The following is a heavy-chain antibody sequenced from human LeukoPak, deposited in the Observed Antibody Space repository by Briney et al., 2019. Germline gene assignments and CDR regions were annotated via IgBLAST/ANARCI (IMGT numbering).Heavy chain of an antibody. CDR1: GGSFSGYY. J-gene: IGHJ4*02. V-gene: IGHV4-34*01. Sequence: PSETLSLTCAVYGGSFSGYYWSWLRQPPGKGLEWIGEINHSGSTNYNPSLKSRVTISVDTSKNQFSLKLSSVTAADTAVYYCARGWYCSSTSCYGIDYWGQGTLVTVSS. D-gene: IGHD2-2*01. CDR2: INHSGST. CDR3: ARGWYCSSTSCYGIDY.